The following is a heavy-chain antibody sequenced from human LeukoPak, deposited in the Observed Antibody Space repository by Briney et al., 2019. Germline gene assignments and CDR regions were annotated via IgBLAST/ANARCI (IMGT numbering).Heavy chain of an antibody. CDR3: ARDRGGGFDLAFFDH. CDR1: GGTFSSFA. V-gene: IGHV1-69*04. CDR2: LIPVLGMS. J-gene: IGHJ4*02. D-gene: IGHD5-12*01. Sequence: GASVKVSCKASGGTFSSFAFSWVRQAPGQGLEWMGRLIPVLGMSHYAPGFQGRVTLTADRSTNTAYMELDRLTSDDTAVYFCARDRGGGFDLAFFDHWGQGTLVTVSS.